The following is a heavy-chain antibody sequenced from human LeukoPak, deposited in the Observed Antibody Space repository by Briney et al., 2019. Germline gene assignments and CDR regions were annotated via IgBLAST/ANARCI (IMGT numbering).Heavy chain of an antibody. V-gene: IGHV4-30-2*01. CDR2: IYHSGST. D-gene: IGHD4-17*01. J-gene: IGHJ4*02. CDR3: ARDPYGDYGGAY. Sequence: SQTLPLTCAVSGGSISSGGYSWSWIRQPPGKGLEWIGYIYHSGSTYYNPSLKSRVTISVDRSKNQFSLKLSSVTAADTAVFYCARDPYGDYGGAYWGQGTLVTVSS. CDR1: GGSISSGGYS.